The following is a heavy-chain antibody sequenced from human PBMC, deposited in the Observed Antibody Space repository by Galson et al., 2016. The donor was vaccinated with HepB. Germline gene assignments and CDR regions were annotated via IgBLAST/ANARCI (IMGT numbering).Heavy chain of an antibody. CDR2: IYWDDNK. J-gene: IGHJ4*02. CDR3: AHRRDPLGGALVGTFDY. Sequence: PALVKPTQTLTLTCSFSGFSLNTRGVGVVWIRQPPGKALEWLGLIYWDDNKYYRPSLKSKLTITKDTSKNQVVLTLTNVDPVDTATYYCAHRRDPLGGALVGTFDYWGQGTRVTVSA. V-gene: IGHV2-5*02. CDR1: GFSLNTRGVG. D-gene: IGHD3-16*02.